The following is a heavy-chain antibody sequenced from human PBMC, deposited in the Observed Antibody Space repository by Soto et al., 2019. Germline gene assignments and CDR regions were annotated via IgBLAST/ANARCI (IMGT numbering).Heavy chain of an antibody. D-gene: IGHD2-15*01. CDR2: IIPIVGLP. V-gene: IGHV1-69*02. J-gene: IGHJ5*02. CDR1: GGTFSRYS. Sequence: QVQVVHSGAEVKKPGSSVKVSCKASGGTFSRYSINWVRQAPGQGLEWMGRIIPIVGLPNYAQKFQGRMTITADTSTSTAYMELSSLRSEDTAVYFCARGPYQVILYSWGQGTMVAVSS. CDR3: ARGPYQVILYS.